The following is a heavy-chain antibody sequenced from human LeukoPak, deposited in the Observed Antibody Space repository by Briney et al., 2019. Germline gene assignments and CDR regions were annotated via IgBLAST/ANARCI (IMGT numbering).Heavy chain of an antibody. CDR2: ISYDGSNK. CDR3: ARAYYDSSGYYYVFDY. V-gene: IGHV3-30*03. CDR1: GFTFSSYG. D-gene: IGHD3-22*01. Sequence: GGSLRLSCAASGFTFSSYGMHWVRQAPGKGLEWVAVISYDGSNKYYADSVKGRFTISRDNSKNTLYLQMNSLRAEDTAVYYCARAYYDSSGYYYVFDYWGQGTLVTVSS. J-gene: IGHJ4*02.